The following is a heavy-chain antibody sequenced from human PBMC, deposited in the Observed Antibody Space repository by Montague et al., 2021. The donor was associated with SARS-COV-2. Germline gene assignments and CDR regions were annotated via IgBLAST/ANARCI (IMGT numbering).Heavy chain of an antibody. Sequence: SRRLSCAASGLTFSDCYMTWIRQAPGKGLEWLSYISTRSTYTNYADSVKGRFTISRDDAKNSLYLQMNSLRAEDTAVYYCASFTMVRGAPGYGMDVWGQGTTVTVSS. V-gene: IGHV3-11*03. CDR2: ISTRSTYT. J-gene: IGHJ6*02. D-gene: IGHD3-10*01. CDR3: ASFTMVRGAPGYGMDV. CDR1: GLTFSDCY.